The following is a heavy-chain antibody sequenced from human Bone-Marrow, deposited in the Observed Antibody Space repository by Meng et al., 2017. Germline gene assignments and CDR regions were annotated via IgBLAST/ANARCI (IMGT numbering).Heavy chain of an antibody. D-gene: IGHD1-1*01. V-gene: IGHV4-34*01. J-gene: IGHJ1*01. CDR2: INHSGST. CDR3: ARGTRPLLFQH. Sequence: VQLKQWGPGLLKPSETLSLTFAVYGGSFSGYYWSWIRQPPGKGLEWIGEINHSGSTNYNPSLKSRVTISVDTSKNQFSLKLSSVTAADTAVYYCARGTRPLLFQHWGQGTLVTVSS. CDR1: GGSFSGYY.